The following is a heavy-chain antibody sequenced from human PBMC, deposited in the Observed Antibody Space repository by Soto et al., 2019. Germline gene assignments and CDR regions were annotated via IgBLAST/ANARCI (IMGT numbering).Heavy chain of an antibody. Sequence: SVKVSCKASGGTFSRYTITWVQQAPGQGLEWMGGITPMFGTPNYAQKFQGRVTITADESTSTAYMELSSLRSEDTAMYYCARDGTLYDSSAYYYLYWGQGTLVTVSS. D-gene: IGHD3-22*01. CDR3: ARDGTLYDSSAYYYLY. J-gene: IGHJ4*02. CDR2: ITPMFGTP. V-gene: IGHV1-69*13. CDR1: GGTFSRYT.